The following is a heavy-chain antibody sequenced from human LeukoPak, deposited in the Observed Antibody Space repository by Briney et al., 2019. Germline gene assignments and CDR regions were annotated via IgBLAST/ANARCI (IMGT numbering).Heavy chain of an antibody. CDR1: GGSISSYY. V-gene: IGHV4-59*01. CDR2: IYYSGST. J-gene: IGHJ3*02. CDR3: ARDIRYVDAFDI. D-gene: IGHD3-9*01. Sequence: SETLSLTCTVSGGSISSYYWSWIRQPPGKGLEWIGYIYYSGSTNYSPSLKSRVTITVDTSKNQFSLKLSSVTAADTAVYYCARDIRYVDAFDIWGQGTMVTVSS.